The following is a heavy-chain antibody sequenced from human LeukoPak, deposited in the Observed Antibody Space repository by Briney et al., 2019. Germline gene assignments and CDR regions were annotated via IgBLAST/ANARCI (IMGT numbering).Heavy chain of an antibody. Sequence: SMKVSCKASGGTFNSYDITWVRQAPGPGLEWMGGIIPMFGTAKYAQKFQGRVTITADESTSTAYMEMSNLRSEDTAVYYCARAGSIDYHGPGSYYPYWGQGAVVTVSS. CDR3: ARAGSIDYHGPGSYYPY. CDR1: GGTFNSYD. CDR2: IIPMFGTA. J-gene: IGHJ4*02. V-gene: IGHV1-69*13. D-gene: IGHD3-10*01.